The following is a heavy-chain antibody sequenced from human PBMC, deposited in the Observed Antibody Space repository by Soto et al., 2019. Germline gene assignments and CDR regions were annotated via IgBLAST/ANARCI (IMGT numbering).Heavy chain of an antibody. CDR3: ARCLGGAGSYSDY. J-gene: IGHJ4*02. CDR2: INAGNGNT. V-gene: IGHV1-3*01. Sequence: QVQLVQSGAEVKKPGASVKVSCKASGYTFTSYAMHWVRQAPGQRLEWMGWINAGNGNTKYSQKFQGRVTITRDTSAGTVCMALSCLRAEDTAVYYWARCLGGAGSYSDYWGQGTLVTVSS. CDR1: GYTFTSYA. D-gene: IGHD3-10*01.